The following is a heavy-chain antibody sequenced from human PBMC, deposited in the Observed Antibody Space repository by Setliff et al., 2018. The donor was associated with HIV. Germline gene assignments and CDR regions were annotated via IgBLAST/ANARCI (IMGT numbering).Heavy chain of an antibody. Sequence: GGSLRLSCAASGFRFRSYWMSWVRQAPGKGLESVTNVKQDGTETLYVDSVKGRFTISRENANNLVYLQMNSLRVGDTAVYFCARWGSGSYERVFDYWGQGMLVTVSS. V-gene: IGHV3-7*01. J-gene: IGHJ4*02. CDR2: VKQDGTET. CDR3: ARWGSGSYERVFDY. D-gene: IGHD1-26*01. CDR1: GFRFRSYW.